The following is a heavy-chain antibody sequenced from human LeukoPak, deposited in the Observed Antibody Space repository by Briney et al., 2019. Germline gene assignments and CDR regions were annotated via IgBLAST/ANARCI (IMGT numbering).Heavy chain of an antibody. D-gene: IGHD3-22*01. CDR2: ISAYNGNT. J-gene: IGHJ4*02. CDR1: GYTFTSYG. Sequence: GASVKVSCKASGYTFTSYGISWVRQAPGQGLEWMGWISAYNGNTNYAQKFQGRVTMTRDMSTSTVYMELSSLRSEDTAVYYCARDYYDSSGFDYWGQGTLVTVSS. CDR3: ARDYYDSSGFDY. V-gene: IGHV1-18*01.